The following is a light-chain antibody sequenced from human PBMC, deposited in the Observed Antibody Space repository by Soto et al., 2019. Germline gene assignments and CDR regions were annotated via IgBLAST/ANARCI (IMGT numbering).Light chain of an antibody. Sequence: EIVLTQSPGTLSLSPGERATLFCRVRQPITSETLVWYQKNPGQAPRLLSYATSRRAAGNPDRFSGSGSGTVFTVTISRLETEDFAVYYCQRDIFGQGTKLEIK. V-gene: IGKV3-20*01. CDR2: ATS. CDR3: QRDI. CDR1: QPITSET. J-gene: IGKJ2*01.